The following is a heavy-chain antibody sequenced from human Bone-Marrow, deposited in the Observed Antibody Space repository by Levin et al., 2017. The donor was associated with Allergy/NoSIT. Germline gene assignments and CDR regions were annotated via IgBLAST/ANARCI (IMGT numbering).Heavy chain of an antibody. CDR2: VIPLLEKA. Sequence: SVKVSCKVAGGRFTSHGISWVRQAPGQGLEWVGGVIPLLEKAWYAPKFKGRLTISADRSTGTAYMEVTSLRFEDTAEYFCARVVEMAARTPSQAFYYYMDVWGEGTTVIVSS. CDR3: ARVVEMAARTPSQAFYYYMDV. D-gene: IGHD5-24*01. V-gene: IGHV1-69*10. J-gene: IGHJ6*03. CDR1: GGRFTSHG.